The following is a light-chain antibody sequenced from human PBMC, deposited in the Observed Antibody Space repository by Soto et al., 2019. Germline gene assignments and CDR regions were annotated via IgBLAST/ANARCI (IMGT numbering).Light chain of an antibody. J-gene: IGKJ1*01. Sequence: EVVMTQSPATLSLSPGERATLCCVASQSVSSNLAWYQQKPGQTPRLLIHGASTRATGIAARFSGSGSGTDLTLTISSLEPEDFVFYYCQQRSNWPPGPFGQGTKVDI. V-gene: IGKV3-11*01. CDR1: QSVSSN. CDR2: GAS. CDR3: QQRSNWPPGP.